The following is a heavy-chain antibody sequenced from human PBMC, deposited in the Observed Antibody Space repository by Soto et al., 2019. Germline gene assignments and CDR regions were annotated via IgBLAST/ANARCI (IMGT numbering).Heavy chain of an antibody. CDR1: GFTFSSYG. CDR2: IWCDGSNK. V-gene: IGHV3-33*08. J-gene: IGHJ6*03. Sequence: GGSLRLSCAASGFTFSSYGMHWVRQAPGKGLEWVAVIWCDGSNKYYADSVKGRFTISRDNSKNTLYLQMNSLRAEDTEVYYCARGPDGDCSSTSCYYYYYMDVWGKGTTVTVSS. CDR3: ARGPDGDCSSTSCYYYYYMDV. D-gene: IGHD2-2*01.